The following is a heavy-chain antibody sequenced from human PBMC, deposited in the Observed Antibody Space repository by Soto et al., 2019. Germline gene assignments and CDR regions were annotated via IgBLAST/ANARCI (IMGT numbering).Heavy chain of an antibody. CDR2: IIPLFGTT. CDR3: AKSWGGETYYYYYAMDV. V-gene: IGHV1-69*06. Sequence: QVQVVQSGAEVKRPGSSVNVSCKASGGYFNNRQTLNSYPIIWVRQAPGQGLEWMGGIIPLFGTTNYAQRFQGRVMITADKSTSTTYLELNNVTSDDTAVYYCAKSWGGETYYYYYAMDVWGQGTTVTVSS. CDR1: GGYFNNRQTLNSYP. D-gene: IGHD3-16*01. J-gene: IGHJ6*02.